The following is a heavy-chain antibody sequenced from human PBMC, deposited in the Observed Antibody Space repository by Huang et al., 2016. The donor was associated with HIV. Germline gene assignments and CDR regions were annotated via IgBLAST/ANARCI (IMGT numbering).Heavy chain of an antibody. CDR1: GGSISSYY. V-gene: IGHV4-59*01. J-gene: IGHJ3*02. Sequence: QVQLQESGPGLVKPSETLSLTCTVSGGSISSYYWSWIRQPPGKGLECIGFIYDSGGTNYNPALKSRVNISVDTSKNQFSLKLRSVTAADTAVYYCARGPSPWLQEAFDIWGQGTMVTVSS. CDR2: IYDSGGT. CDR3: ARGPSPWLQEAFDI. D-gene: IGHD5-12*01.